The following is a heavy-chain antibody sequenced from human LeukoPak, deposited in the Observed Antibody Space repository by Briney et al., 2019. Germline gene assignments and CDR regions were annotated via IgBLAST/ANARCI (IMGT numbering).Heavy chain of an antibody. CDR2: ISSSGSTI. CDR3: AELGITMIGGV. Sequence: PGGSLRLSCAASGFTFDDYAMNWVRQAPGKGLEWVSYISSSGSTIYYADSVKGRFTISRDNAKNSLYLQMNSLRAEDTAVYYFAELGITMIGGVWGKGTTVTISS. V-gene: IGHV3-48*03. J-gene: IGHJ6*04. D-gene: IGHD3-10*02. CDR1: GFTFDDYA.